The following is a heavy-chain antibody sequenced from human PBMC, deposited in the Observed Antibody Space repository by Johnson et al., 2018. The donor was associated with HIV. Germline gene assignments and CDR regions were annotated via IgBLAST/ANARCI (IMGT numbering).Heavy chain of an antibody. J-gene: IGHJ3*02. Sequence: QVQLMESGGGVVRPGGSLRLSCAASGFTFSNYGMHWVRQAPGKGLEWVAFIRYDGSIKYYLDSVKGRFTISRDNAKNTLYLQMNSLRAEETAVYYCAKGQSSGYPKDAFDIWGQGTMVIVSS. CDR3: AKGQSSGYPKDAFDI. CDR2: IRYDGSIK. D-gene: IGHD3-22*01. V-gene: IGHV3-30*02. CDR1: GFTFSNYG.